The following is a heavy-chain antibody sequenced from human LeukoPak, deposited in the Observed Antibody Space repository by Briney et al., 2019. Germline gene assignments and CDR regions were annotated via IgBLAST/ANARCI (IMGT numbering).Heavy chain of an antibody. CDR3: ARDLASYVDIVATMGPDI. D-gene: IGHD5-12*01. CDR1: GFTFGTFW. V-gene: IGHV3-7*01. J-gene: IGHJ3*02. Sequence: PGGSLRLSCAASGFTFGTFWMNWVRQAPGKGLEWVANITPDGGERNYVDSVKGRFTISRDNAKNSLYLQMNSLRAEDTAVYYCARDLASYVDIVATMGPDIWGQGTMVTVSS. CDR2: ITPDGGER.